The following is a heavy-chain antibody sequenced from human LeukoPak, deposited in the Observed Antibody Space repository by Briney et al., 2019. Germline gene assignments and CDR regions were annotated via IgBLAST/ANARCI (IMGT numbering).Heavy chain of an antibody. J-gene: IGHJ6*02. V-gene: IGHV4-59*12. CDR3: ARDKNGYSYGFYYYYGMDV. Sequence: PSGTLSLTRIVSGGSLRSYFPSWIRPPPGKGLEGMGYIYYSWSTNYNLSLKSRVNISVDTSKNQFSLTLSSVTAADTAVYYCARDKNGYSYGFYYYYGMDVWGQGTTVTVSS. CDR2: IYYSWST. D-gene: IGHD5-18*01. CDR1: GGSLRSYF.